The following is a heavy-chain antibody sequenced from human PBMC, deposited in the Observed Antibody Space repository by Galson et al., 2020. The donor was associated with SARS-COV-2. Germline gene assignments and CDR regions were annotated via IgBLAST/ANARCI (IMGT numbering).Heavy chain of an antibody. V-gene: IGHV3-30*04. CDR3: ARERYGARSYAEVDS. CDR2: ISYDGSDK. J-gene: IGHJ5*01. D-gene: IGHD3-10*01. Sequence: GGSLRLSCAASGFTFSNYAIYWVRQAPGKGLEWVALISYDGSDKYYADSVKGRFTISRDNSKNTLYLQMNSLRPEDTAVYYCARERYGARSYAEVDSWGQGTLVIVSS. CDR1: GFTFSNYA.